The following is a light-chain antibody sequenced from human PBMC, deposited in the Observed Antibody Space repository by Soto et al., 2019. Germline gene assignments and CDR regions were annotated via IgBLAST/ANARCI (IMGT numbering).Light chain of an antibody. CDR2: DVT. CDR3: NSYTSSSTYV. Sequence: QSVLTQHASVSGSPGQSITISCTGTSSDVGGFNYVSWYQQHPDKAPKLMIYDVTNRPSGVSYRFSGSKSGNTASLTISGLQAEDETDYYCNSYTSSSTYVFGTGTKVTVL. CDR1: SSDVGGFNY. V-gene: IGLV2-14*03. J-gene: IGLJ1*01.